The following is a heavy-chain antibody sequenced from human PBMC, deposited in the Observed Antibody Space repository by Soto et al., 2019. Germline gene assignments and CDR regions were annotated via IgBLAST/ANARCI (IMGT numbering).Heavy chain of an antibody. CDR3: ATDRAIAVAGTPFGY. CDR2: ISYDGSNK. D-gene: IGHD6-19*01. CDR1: GFTFSSYG. J-gene: IGHJ4*02. V-gene: IGHV3-30*03. Sequence: QVQLVESGGGVVQPGRSLRLSCAASGFTFSSYGMHCVRQAPGKGLEWVAVISYDGSNKYYADSVKGRFTISRDNSKNTLYLQMNSLRAEDTAVYYCATDRAIAVAGTPFGYWGQGTLGTVSS.